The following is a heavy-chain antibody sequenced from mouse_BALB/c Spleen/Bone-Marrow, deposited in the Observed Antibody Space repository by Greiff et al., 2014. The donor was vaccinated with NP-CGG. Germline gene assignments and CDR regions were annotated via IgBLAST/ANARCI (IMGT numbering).Heavy chain of an antibody. CDR3: AGRYGSSYNYWSFDV. D-gene: IGHD1-1*01. CDR1: GYTFTEYT. J-gene: IGHJ1*01. CDR2: INPNNGGA. Sequence: VQLQQPGPELVKPGASVKISCKTSGYTFTEYTMHWVKQSHGKSLEWIGGINPNNGGATYNQKFKGKATLTVDKSSSTAYMELRSLTSKDSAVYYCAGRYGSSYNYWSFDVWGAGTTVTVSS. V-gene: IGHV1-18*01.